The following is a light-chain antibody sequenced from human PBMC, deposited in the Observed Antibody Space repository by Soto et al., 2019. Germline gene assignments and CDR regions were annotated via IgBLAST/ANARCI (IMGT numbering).Light chain of an antibody. CDR3: QQHGSSPWT. J-gene: IGKJ1*01. V-gene: IGKV3-20*01. Sequence: EIVLTQSPGTLSLSPGERATLSCRARQSVSSSYLAWYQQRPGQAPRLLIYGASIRATGIPDRFSGSGSGTDVTLTISRLEPADFAVYFCQQHGSSPWTFGQGTKVEIK. CDR2: GAS. CDR1: QSVSSSY.